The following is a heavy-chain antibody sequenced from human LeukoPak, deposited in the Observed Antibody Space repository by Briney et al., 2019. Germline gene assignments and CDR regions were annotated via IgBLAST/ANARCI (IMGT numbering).Heavy chain of an antibody. CDR1: GFTVSSNS. V-gene: IGHV3-23*01. J-gene: IGHJ6*03. CDR3: AKEAAVVRGVIVRYYYYYMDV. D-gene: IGHD3-10*01. Sequence: GSLRLSCTVSGFTVSSNSWSWVRQAPGKGLEWVSAISGSGGSTYYADSVKGRFTISRDNSKNTLYLQMNSLRAEDTAVYYCAKEAAVVRGVIVRYYYYYMDVWGKGTTVTISS. CDR2: ISGSGGST.